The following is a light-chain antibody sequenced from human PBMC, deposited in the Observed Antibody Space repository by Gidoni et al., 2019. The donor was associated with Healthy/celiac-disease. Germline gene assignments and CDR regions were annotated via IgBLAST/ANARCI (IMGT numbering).Light chain of an antibody. CDR3: QQYNNWPPLT. CDR1: QSVSSN. Sequence: EIVMTQSPATLSVSPGERATLSCRASQSVSSNLAWYQQKPCQAPRLLIFGASTRATGIPARFSGSGSWTEFTLTISSLQSEDFAVYYCQQYNNWPPLTFGGGTKVEIK. J-gene: IGKJ4*01. V-gene: IGKV3-15*01. CDR2: GAS.